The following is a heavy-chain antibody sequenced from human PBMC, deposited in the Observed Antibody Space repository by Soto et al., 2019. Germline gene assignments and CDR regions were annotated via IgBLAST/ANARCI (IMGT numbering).Heavy chain of an antibody. Sequence: QVQLVQSGAEVKKPGSSVKVSCKVSGGTFSNYAIDWVRLAPGHGLEWMGGIVPIFGTTYYTQKFQGRATIIADDSTDTAYLEMSSLRSEDTAIYYCARVEAVAGLYNYHGLDVWGQGTAGTVSS. CDR2: IVPIFGTT. J-gene: IGHJ6*02. CDR3: ARVEAVAGLYNYHGLDV. D-gene: IGHD6-19*01. CDR1: GGTFSNYA. V-gene: IGHV1-69*12.